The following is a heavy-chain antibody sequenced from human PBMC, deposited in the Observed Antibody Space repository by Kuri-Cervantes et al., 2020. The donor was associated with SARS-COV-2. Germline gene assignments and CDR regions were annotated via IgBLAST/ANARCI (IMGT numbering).Heavy chain of an antibody. CDR3: ARVHARGWFDP. D-gene: IGHD6-6*01. CDR1: GGSISSSSYY. J-gene: IGHJ5*02. CDR2: IYHSGST. V-gene: IGHV4-30-2*01. Sequence: SCTVSGGSISSSSYYWGWIRQPPGKGLEWIGYIYHSGSTYYNPSLKSRVTISVGRSKNQFSLKLSSVTAADTAVYYCARVHARGWFDPWGQGTLVTVSS.